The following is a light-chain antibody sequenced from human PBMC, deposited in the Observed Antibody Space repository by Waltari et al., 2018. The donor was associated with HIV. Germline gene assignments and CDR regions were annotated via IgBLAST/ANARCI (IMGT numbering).Light chain of an antibody. J-gene: IGLJ2*01. CDR1: SSNIGRNT. CDR2: SDN. V-gene: IGLV1-44*01. CDR3: ATWDGTLKV. Sequence: QSVLTQPPSASGTPGQTVTISCSGSSSNIGRNTVNRYQQLPRMSPKLLIYSDNQRPSGVPDRFSGSKSGTSASLAISGLHSEDEADYYCATWDGTLKVFGGGTKLTVL.